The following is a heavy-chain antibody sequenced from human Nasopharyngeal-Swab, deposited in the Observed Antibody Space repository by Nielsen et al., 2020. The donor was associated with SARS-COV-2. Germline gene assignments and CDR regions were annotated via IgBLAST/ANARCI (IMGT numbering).Heavy chain of an antibody. CDR2: TDEYATTI. CDR3: ASDLSGRDDF. J-gene: IGHJ4*02. Sequence: GESLKISCVASGFTFSNYWMHWVRQAPGKGLVWVSRTDEYATTINYADSVKGRFAISRDNAKNTLYLQMNSLRADDTAMYYCASDLSGRDDFWGQGTLVTVAS. D-gene: IGHD6-19*01. V-gene: IGHV3-74*01. CDR1: GFTFSNYW.